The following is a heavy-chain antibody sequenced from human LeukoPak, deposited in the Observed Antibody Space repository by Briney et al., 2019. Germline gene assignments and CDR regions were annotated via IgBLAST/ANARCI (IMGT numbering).Heavy chain of an antibody. CDR2: INQNESEK. CDR1: GFTFSSSW. Sequence: PGGSLRLSCAASGFTFSSSWMSWVRQAPGKGLEWVANINQNESEKYYVDSVKGRFTISRDNSKNTLYLQMNSLRAEDTAVYYCARPGLYSTSRGYYFDYWGQGTLVTVSS. V-gene: IGHV3-7*01. CDR3: ARPGLYSTSRGYYFDY. J-gene: IGHJ4*02. D-gene: IGHD6-6*01.